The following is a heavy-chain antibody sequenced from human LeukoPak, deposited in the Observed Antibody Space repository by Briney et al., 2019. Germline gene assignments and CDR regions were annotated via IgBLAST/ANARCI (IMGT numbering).Heavy chain of an antibody. CDR1: GYTLTSYG. J-gene: IGHJ4*02. CDR2: ISPYNGNT. V-gene: IGHV1-18*01. D-gene: IGHD6-13*01. Sequence: GASMKVSCKASGYTLTSYGISWVRQAPGQGLEWMGWISPYNGNTRYEQKLQGRVTMTTDTSTSTASMELRSLTSDDTAVYYCGREGPYGYLVSWGQGTLVTVSS. CDR3: GREGPYGYLVS.